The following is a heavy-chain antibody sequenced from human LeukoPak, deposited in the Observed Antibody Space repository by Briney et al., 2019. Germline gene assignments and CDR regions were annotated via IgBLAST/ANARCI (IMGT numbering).Heavy chain of an antibody. J-gene: IGHJ4*02. V-gene: IGHV3-30*02. D-gene: IGHD6-13*01. Sequence: GGSLRLSCAASGFTFSTYGMHWVRQAPGKGLKWVAFIRSDGTNKYYADSVKGRFTISRDKSKNTLFLQMNSLRAEDTAVYYCARDQGAAAGDYFDYRGQGTLVTVSS. CDR2: IRSDGTNK. CDR1: GFTFSTYG. CDR3: ARDQGAAAGDYFDY.